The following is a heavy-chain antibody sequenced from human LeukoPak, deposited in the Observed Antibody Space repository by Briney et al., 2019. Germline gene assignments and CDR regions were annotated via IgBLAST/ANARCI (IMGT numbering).Heavy chain of an antibody. CDR3: ARLHYGGNYGYYYYYMDV. CDR2: IYYSGST. J-gene: IGHJ6*03. Sequence: SETLSLTCTVSGESISGFYWTWIRQPPGKGLEWIGYIYYSGSTNYNPPLKSRVTISVDTSKNQFSLKLSSVTAADTAVYYCARLHYGGNYGYYYYYMDVWGKGTTVTISS. D-gene: IGHD4-23*01. V-gene: IGHV4-59*08. CDR1: GESISGFY.